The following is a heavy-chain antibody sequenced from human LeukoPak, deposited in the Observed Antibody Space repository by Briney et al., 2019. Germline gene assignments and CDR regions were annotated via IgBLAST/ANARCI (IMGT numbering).Heavy chain of an antibody. D-gene: IGHD3-22*01. CDR3: ARVIDSSGYYYFDY. Sequence: SVKVSCKASGGTFSSYAISWVRQALGQGLEWMGRIIPIFGIANYAQKFQGRVTITADKSTSTAYMELSSLRSEDTAVYYCARVIDSSGYYYFDYWGQGTLVTVSS. CDR2: IIPIFGIA. CDR1: GGTFSSYA. J-gene: IGHJ4*02. V-gene: IGHV1-69*04.